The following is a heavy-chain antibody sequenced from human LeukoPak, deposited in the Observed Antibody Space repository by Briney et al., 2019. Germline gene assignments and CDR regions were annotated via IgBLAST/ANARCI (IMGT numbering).Heavy chain of an antibody. CDR1: GYTFTTYS. CDR3: ARDSRFRGIIMLDP. D-gene: IGHD3-16*02. V-gene: IGHV7-4-1*02. CDR2: INTNTGNP. Sequence: VASVKVSCKASGYTFTTYSIIWVRQAPGQGPEWMGWINTNTGNPTYAQGFTGRFVFSLDTSVNTAYLQISSLKAEDTAVYYCARDSRFRGIIMLDPWGQGTLVTVSS. J-gene: IGHJ5*02.